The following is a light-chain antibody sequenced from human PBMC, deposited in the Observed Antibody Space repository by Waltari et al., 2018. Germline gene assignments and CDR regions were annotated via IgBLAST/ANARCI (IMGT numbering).Light chain of an antibody. CDR2: ATS. CDR3: QQSYRTPPLT. V-gene: IGKV1-39*01. CDR1: QSISGY. Sequence: DIQMTQSPSSLSASVGDRVPITCRASQSISGYLNWYQQKPGKAPKVLIYATSSLQSGVPPRFSGSGSGTDFTLTITSLQPEDFATYYCQQSYRTPPLTFGGGTKVEIK. J-gene: IGKJ4*01.